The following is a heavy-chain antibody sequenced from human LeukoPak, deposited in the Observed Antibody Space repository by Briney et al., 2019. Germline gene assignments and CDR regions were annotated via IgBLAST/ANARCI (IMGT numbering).Heavy chain of an antibody. CDR2: TFYRSKWYN. CDR1: GDSVFSNTVA. V-gene: IGHV6-1*01. CDR3: ARGYNYGFDY. D-gene: IGHD5-18*01. J-gene: IGHJ4*02. Sequence: SQTLSLTCAISGDSVFSNTVAWNWIRQSPSIGLEWLGRTFYRSKWYNDYAVSVKSRITINPDTSKNQFSLQLNSVTPEDTAVYYCARGYNYGFDYWGQGTLVTASS.